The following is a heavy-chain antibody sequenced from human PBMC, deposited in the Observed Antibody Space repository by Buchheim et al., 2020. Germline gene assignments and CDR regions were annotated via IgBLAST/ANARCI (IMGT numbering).Heavy chain of an antibody. CDR3: ARDYYDSSGYYYDVPFDY. V-gene: IGHV3-48*03. Sequence: EVQLVESGGGLVQPGGSLRLSCAASGFTFSSYEMNWVRQAPGKGLEWVSYISSSGSTIYYADSVKGRFTISRDNAKNSLYLQMNSLRAEDTAVYYCARDYYDSSGYYYDVPFDYWGQGTL. CDR1: GFTFSSYE. D-gene: IGHD3-22*01. J-gene: IGHJ4*02. CDR2: ISSSGSTI.